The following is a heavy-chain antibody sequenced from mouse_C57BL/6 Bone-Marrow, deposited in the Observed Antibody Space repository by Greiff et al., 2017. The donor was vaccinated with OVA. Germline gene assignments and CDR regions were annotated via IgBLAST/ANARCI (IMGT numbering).Heavy chain of an antibody. V-gene: IGHV1-64*01. CDR1: GYTFTSYW. J-gene: IGHJ3*01. CDR2: IHPNSGST. Sequence: QVQLQQPGAELVKPGASVKLSCKASGYTFTSYWMHWVKQRPGQGLEWIGMIHPNSGSTNYNETFKSKATLTVDKSSSTAYMQLSSLTSEDSAVYDCARDVLRYPAWFAYWGQGTLVTVSA. CDR3: ARDVLRYPAWFAY. D-gene: IGHD1-1*01.